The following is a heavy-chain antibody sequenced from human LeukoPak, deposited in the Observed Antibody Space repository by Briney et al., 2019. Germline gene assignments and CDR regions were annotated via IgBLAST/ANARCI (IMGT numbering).Heavy chain of an antibody. CDR1: GGTFSSYA. Sequence: EASVKVSCKASGGTFSSYAISWVRQAPGQGLEWMGGIIPIFGTANYAQKLQGRVTMTTDTSTSTAYMELRSLRSDDTAVYYCARGAVVAAAGDYWGQGTLVTVSS. CDR3: ARGAVVAAAGDY. CDR2: IIPIFGTA. D-gene: IGHD6-13*01. V-gene: IGHV1-69*05. J-gene: IGHJ4*02.